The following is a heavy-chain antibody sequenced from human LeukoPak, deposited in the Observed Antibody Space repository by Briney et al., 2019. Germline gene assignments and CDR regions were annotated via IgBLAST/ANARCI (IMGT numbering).Heavy chain of an antibody. Sequence: GRSLRLSCAASGFTFSSYAMHWVRQAPGKGLEWVAVISYDGSNKYYADSVKGRFTISRDNSKNTLYLQMNSLRAEDTAVYYCARDMYESVAAAPHWGPYFDYWGQGTLVTVSS. CDR2: ISYDGSNK. D-gene: IGHD6-13*01. CDR3: ARDMYESVAAAPHWGPYFDY. V-gene: IGHV3-30*04. CDR1: GFTFSSYA. J-gene: IGHJ4*02.